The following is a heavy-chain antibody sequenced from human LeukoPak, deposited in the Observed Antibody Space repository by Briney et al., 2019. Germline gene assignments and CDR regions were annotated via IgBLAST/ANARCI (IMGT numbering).Heavy chain of an antibody. Sequence: SQTLSLTCTVSGGSISSGGYYWSWIRQHPGKGLEWIGHIYNSGSTYYNPSLKSRVTISVDTSKNQFSLKLTSVTAADTAMYYCARGRYSYGWNDYWGQGTLVTVSS. CDR1: GGSISSGGYY. V-gene: IGHV4-31*03. CDR3: ARGRYSYGWNDY. D-gene: IGHD5-18*01. J-gene: IGHJ4*02. CDR2: IYNSGST.